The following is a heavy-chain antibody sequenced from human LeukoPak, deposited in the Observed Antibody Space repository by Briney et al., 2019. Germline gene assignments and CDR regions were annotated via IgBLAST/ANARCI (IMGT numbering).Heavy chain of an antibody. D-gene: IGHD3-10*01. Sequence: PGGSLRLSCAASGFTFSSYGMHWVRQAPGKGLEWVAFIRYDGSNKYYADSVKGRFTISRDNAKNSLYLQMNSLRAEDTAAYYCARDRGIHGWFDPWGQGTLVTVSS. CDR3: ARDRGIHGWFDP. CDR1: GFTFSSYG. V-gene: IGHV3-30*02. CDR2: IRYDGSNK. J-gene: IGHJ5*02.